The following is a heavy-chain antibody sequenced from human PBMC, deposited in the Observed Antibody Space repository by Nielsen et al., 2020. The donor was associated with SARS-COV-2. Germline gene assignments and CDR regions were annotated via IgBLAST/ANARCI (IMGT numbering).Heavy chain of an antibody. CDR2: ISSSSSYI. V-gene: IGHV3-21*01. D-gene: IGHD2-15*01. CDR3: AREDCSGGSCYSGYYYGMDV. J-gene: IGHJ6*02. Sequence: WIRQPPGKGLEWVSSISSSSSYIYYADSVKGRFTISRDNAKNSLYLQMNSLRAEDTAVYYCAREDCSGGSCYSGYYYGMDVWGQGTTVTVSS.